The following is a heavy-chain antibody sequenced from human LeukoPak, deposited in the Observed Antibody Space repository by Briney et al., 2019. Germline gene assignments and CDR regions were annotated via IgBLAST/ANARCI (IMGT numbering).Heavy chain of an antibody. CDR1: GYTFTGYY. Sequence: ASVKVSCKASGYTFTGYYMHWVRQAPGQGLEWMGWINPNSGGTNYAQKFQGRVTMTRDTSISTAYMELSRLRSDDTAVYYCARTGYSSSWYSANWFDPRGQGTLVTVSS. J-gene: IGHJ5*02. D-gene: IGHD6-13*01. V-gene: IGHV1-2*02. CDR3: ARTGYSSSWYSANWFDP. CDR2: INPNSGGT.